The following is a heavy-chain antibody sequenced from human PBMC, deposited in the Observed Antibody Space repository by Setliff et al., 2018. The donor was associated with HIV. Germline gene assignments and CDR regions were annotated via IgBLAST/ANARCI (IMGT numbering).Heavy chain of an antibody. CDR3: ARVACSSTSCPRRYAFDM. J-gene: IGHJ3*02. CDR2: IYYTGST. Sequence: LSLTCTASGGSISTYYWSWIRQPPGNGLEWIGYIYYTGSTDYNPSLKSRVTISVDTSKNQFSLNLSSVAAADTAVYYCARVACSSTSCPRRYAFDMWGQGTMVTVSS. D-gene: IGHD2-2*01. CDR1: GGSISTYY. V-gene: IGHV4-59*01.